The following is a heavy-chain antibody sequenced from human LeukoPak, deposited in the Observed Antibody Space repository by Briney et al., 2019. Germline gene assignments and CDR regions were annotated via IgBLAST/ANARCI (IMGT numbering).Heavy chain of an antibody. D-gene: IGHD2-21*01. CDR3: ASISGAYYFDY. V-gene: IGHV4-59*01. J-gene: IGHJ4*02. CDR2: IYYSGST. Sequence: SETLSLTCTVSGVSISSYYWSWIRQPPGKGLEWIGYIYYSGSTNYNPSLKSRVTISVDTSKNQFSLKLSSVTAADTAVYYCASISGAYYFDYWGQGTLVTVSS. CDR1: GVSISSYY.